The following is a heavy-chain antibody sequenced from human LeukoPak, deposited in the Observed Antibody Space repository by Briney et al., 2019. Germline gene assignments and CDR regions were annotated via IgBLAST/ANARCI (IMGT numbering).Heavy chain of an antibody. V-gene: IGHV3-21*01. CDR2: ISSSSSYI. Sequence: GGSLRLSCAASGFTFSSYAMNWVRQAPGKGLEWVSSISSSSSYIYYADSVKGRFTISRDNAKNSPYLQMNSLRAEDTAVYYCARRGYSGYDYGGFFDYWGQGTLVTVSS. CDR3: ARRGYSGYDYGGFFDY. D-gene: IGHD5-12*01. CDR1: GFTFSSYA. J-gene: IGHJ4*02.